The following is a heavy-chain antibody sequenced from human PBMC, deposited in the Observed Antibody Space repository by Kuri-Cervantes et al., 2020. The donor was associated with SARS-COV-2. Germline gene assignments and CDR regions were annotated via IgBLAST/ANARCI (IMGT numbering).Heavy chain of an antibody. V-gene: IGHV3-15*01. CDR1: GFTFSSYG. CDR2: IKSKTDGGTT. Sequence: GESLKISCAASGFTFSSYGMHWVRQAPGKGLEWVGRIKSKTDGGTTDYAAPVKGRFTISRDDSKNTLYLQMNSLKTEDTAVYYCTTALDYDFWSGSTPGYYYYMDVWGKGTTVTVSS. J-gene: IGHJ6*03. D-gene: IGHD3-3*01. CDR3: TTALDYDFWSGSTPGYYYYMDV.